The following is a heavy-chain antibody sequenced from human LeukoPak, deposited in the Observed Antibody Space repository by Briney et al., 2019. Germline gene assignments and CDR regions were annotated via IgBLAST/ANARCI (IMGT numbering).Heavy chain of an antibody. Sequence: QAGGSLRLSCAASGFTFSSYAMSWVRQAPGKGLEWVSGISGSGASTYYADSVKGRFTISRDNLGNTLYLQMNSLRAEDTAIYYCAELGITMIGGVWGKGTTVTISS. CDR2: ISGSGAST. V-gene: IGHV3-23*01. J-gene: IGHJ6*04. D-gene: IGHD3-10*02. CDR3: AELGITMIGGV. CDR1: GFTFSSYA.